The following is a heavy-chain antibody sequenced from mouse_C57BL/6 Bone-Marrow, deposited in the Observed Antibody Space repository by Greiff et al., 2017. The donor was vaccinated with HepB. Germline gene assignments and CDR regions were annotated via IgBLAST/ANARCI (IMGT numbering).Heavy chain of an antibody. V-gene: IGHV1-19*01. D-gene: IGHD3-3*01. CDR3: ARQGLTEGFAY. Sequence: EVQLQQSGPVLVKPGASVKMSCKASGYTFTDYYMNWVKQSHGKSLEWIGVINPYNGGTSYNQKFKGKATLTVDKSSSTAYMELNSLTSEDSAVDYCARQGLTEGFAYWGQGTLVTVSA. CDR2: INPYNGGT. CDR1: GYTFTDYY. J-gene: IGHJ3*01.